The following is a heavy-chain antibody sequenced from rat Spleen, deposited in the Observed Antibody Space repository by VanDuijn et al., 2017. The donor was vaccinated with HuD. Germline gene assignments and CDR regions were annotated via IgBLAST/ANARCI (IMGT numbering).Heavy chain of an antibody. D-gene: IGHD1-10*01. CDR3: AKDKGEYNNLFDY. CDR2: IIYDGSST. J-gene: IGHJ2*01. CDR1: GFTFSHYY. Sequence: EVQLVESGGGLVQPGRSLKVSCVATGFTFSHYYMAWVRQSPTKGLEWVATIIYDGSSTYYRDSVKGRFTISRDNAKNTLYLQMDSLRSEDTATYYCAKDKGEYNNLFDYWGQGVMVTVTS. V-gene: IGHV5S10*01.